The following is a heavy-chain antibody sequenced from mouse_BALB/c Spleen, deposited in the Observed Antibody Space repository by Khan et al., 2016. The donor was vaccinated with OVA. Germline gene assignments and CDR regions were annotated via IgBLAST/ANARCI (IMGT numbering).Heavy chain of an antibody. D-gene: IGHD2-14*01. CDR3: TRDRIDY. J-gene: IGHJ2*01. V-gene: IGHV1-7*01. Sequence: QVQLQQSGAELAKPGASVKMSCKASGYTFTSFWMHWVKQRPGQGLEWIGYIIPTSGYTDYNEKFKDRATLSADKSSSPAYMQLSSLTSEDSAVDCCTRDRIDYWGQGTTLTVSS. CDR2: IIPTSGYT. CDR1: GYTFTSFW.